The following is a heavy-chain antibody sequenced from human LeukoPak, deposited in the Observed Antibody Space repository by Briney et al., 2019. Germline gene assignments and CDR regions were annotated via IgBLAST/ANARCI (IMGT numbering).Heavy chain of an antibody. CDR3: ARGGAYDYVWGSYRYSPDAFDI. CDR1: GYTFTSYD. D-gene: IGHD3-16*02. Sequence: ASVKVSCKASGYTFTSYDINWVRQATGQGLEWMGWMNPNSGNTGYAQKFQGRVTMTRNTSISTAYMELSSLRSEDTAVYYCARGGAYDYVWGSYRYSPDAFDIWGQGTMVTVSS. CDR2: MNPNSGNT. V-gene: IGHV1-8*01. J-gene: IGHJ3*02.